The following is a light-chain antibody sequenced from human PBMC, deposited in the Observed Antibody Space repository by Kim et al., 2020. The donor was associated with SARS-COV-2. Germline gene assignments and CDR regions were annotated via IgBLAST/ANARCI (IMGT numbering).Light chain of an antibody. Sequence: SYELTQPLSVSVSPGQTASITCSGDKLGDKYDCWYQQEPGQSPLLVIYQDSKRPSGIPERFSGSNSGNTATLTISGTQPMDEADYYCQAWDSSDVVFGGG. V-gene: IGLV3-1*01. CDR2: QDS. CDR3: QAWDSSDVV. CDR1: KLGDKY. J-gene: IGLJ2*01.